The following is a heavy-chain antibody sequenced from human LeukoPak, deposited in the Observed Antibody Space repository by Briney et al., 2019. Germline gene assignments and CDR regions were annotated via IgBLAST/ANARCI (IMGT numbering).Heavy chain of an antibody. J-gene: IGHJ4*02. D-gene: IGHD3-22*01. CDR1: GFTLSNYA. CDR3: ARGVGNYRYYFDS. V-gene: IGHV3-21*01. Sequence: GGSLRLSCAASGFTLSNYAMNWIRQAPGKGLEWVASVSSSGAYIYYADLVEGRFTISRDNAKNSLSLQMNSLRAEDMAVYYCARGVGNYRYYFDSWGQGTLVTVSS. CDR2: VSSSGAYI.